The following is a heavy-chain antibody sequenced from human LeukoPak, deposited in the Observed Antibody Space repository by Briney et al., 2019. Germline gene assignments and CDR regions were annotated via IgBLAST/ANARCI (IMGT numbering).Heavy chain of an antibody. J-gene: IGHJ3*02. Sequence: GGSLRLSCAASGFTFSSYSMNWVRQAPGKGLEWVSAISGSGGSTYYADSVKGRFTISRDNSKNTLYLQMNSLRAEDTAVYYCAKEGYYDSSGYRDAFDIWGQGTMVTVSS. CDR3: AKEGYYDSSGYRDAFDI. CDR1: GFTFSSYS. V-gene: IGHV3-23*01. CDR2: ISGSGGST. D-gene: IGHD3-22*01.